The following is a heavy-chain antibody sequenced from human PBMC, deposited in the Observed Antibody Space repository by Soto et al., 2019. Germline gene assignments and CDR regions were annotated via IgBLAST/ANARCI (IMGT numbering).Heavy chain of an antibody. CDR3: ARGRHWLDY. V-gene: IGHV4-59*01. CDR1: GGSISSFY. J-gene: IGHJ4*02. D-gene: IGHD3-9*01. CDR2: IYYTGST. Sequence: ETLSLTCTVSGGSISSFYWSWIRQPPGKGLEWIGYIYYTGSTNYNPSLKSRVTISVDTSKNQFSLKLSSVTAADTAVYYCARGRHWLDYWGQGTLVTVSS.